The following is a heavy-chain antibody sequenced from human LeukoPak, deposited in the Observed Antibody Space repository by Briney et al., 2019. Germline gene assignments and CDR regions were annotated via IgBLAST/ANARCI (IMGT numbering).Heavy chain of an antibody. Sequence: GGSLRLSCAASGLTFSSYGLHWVRQAPGKGLEWVAVIWYDGSNKYYADSVKGRFTISRDNSKNTLYLQMNSLRAEDTAVYYCARGEEKATIKALDSWGQGTLVTVSS. D-gene: IGHD5-24*01. CDR2: IWYDGSNK. J-gene: IGHJ4*02. V-gene: IGHV3-33*01. CDR3: ARGEEKATIKALDS. CDR1: GLTFSSYG.